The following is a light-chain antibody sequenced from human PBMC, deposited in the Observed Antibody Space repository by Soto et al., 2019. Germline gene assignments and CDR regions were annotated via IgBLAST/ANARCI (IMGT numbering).Light chain of an antibody. CDR3: QQYNYWPPLT. Sequence: EIVMTQSPATLSVSPGERATLSCRASQSVGRNLAWYQQKPGQAPRLLISGASTRATDIPARFSGSGSGTEFTLTIRSLQSEDFAVYFCQQYNYWPPLTFGGGTTVDIK. CDR1: QSVGRN. CDR2: GAS. J-gene: IGKJ4*01. V-gene: IGKV3-15*01.